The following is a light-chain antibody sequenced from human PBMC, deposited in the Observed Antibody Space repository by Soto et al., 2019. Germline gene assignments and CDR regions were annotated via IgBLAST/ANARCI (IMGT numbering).Light chain of an antibody. Sequence: QSDLTQPAAVSGSPGQSITISCPGTSIDVESYNLVSWYQQHPGKAPKLMIYEGTKRPSGVSNRFSGSKSGNAASLTISGLQAEDEADYYCCSYAGGGTFYVFGTGTKVTVL. CDR2: EGT. V-gene: IGLV2-23*03. CDR3: CSYAGGGTFYV. J-gene: IGLJ1*01. CDR1: SIDVESYNL.